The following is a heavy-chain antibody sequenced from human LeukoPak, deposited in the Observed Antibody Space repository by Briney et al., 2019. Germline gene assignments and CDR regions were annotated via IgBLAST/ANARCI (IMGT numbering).Heavy chain of an antibody. Sequence: SETLSLTCSVSGGSISSSNYYWGWIRQPPGKGLEWIGNNYYTGSTYCNPSLKSRVTISTDTSKNQFSLKLSSVTAADAAEYYCASKVAGSSLFDYWGQGTLVTVSS. CDR3: ASKVAGSSLFDY. J-gene: IGHJ4*02. D-gene: IGHD6-19*01. CDR2: NYYTGST. V-gene: IGHV4-39*07. CDR1: GGSISSSNYY.